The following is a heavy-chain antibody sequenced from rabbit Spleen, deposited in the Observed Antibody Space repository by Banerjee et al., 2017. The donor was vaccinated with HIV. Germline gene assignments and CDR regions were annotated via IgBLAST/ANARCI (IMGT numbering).Heavy chain of an antibody. V-gene: IGHV1S45*01. CDR3: ARDTSSSFSSYGMDL. CDR1: GFDFSGYG. CDR2: INMVTGKS. Sequence: QEQLVESGGGLVQPGGSLKLSCKASGFDFSGYGVSWVRQAPGKGLEWITCINMVTGKSVYASWAKGRFIMSRTSSTTVTLQMTSLTAADTATYFCARDTSSSFSSYGMDLWGPGTLVTVS. J-gene: IGHJ6*01. D-gene: IGHD1-1*01.